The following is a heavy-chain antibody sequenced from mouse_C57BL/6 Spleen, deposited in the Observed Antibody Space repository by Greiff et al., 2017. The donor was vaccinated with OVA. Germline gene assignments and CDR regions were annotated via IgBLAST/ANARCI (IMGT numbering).Heavy chain of an antibody. CDR1: GYTFTSYG. J-gene: IGHJ1*03. CDR2: IYPRSGNT. D-gene: IGHD1-1*01. Sequence: VQLQESGAELARPGASVKLSCKASGYTFTSYGISWVKQRTGQGLEWIGEIYPRSGNTYYNEKFKGKATLTADKSSSTAYMELRSLTSEDSAVYFCARSVYYGSSYYWYFDVWGTGTTVTVSS. V-gene: IGHV1-81*01. CDR3: ARSVYYGSSYYWYFDV.